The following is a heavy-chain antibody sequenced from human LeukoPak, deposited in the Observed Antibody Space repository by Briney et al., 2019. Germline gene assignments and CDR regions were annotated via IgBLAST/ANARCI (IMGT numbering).Heavy chain of an antibody. CDR2: IIPIFGTA. Sequence: SVKVSCKASGGTFSSYAISWVRQAPGQGLEWMGGIIPIFGTANYAQKFQGRVTTTADESTSTAYMELSSLRSEDTAVYYCARGPPMARGREGTYYYYMDVWGKGTTVTISS. V-gene: IGHV1-69*13. CDR1: GGTFSSYA. J-gene: IGHJ6*03. CDR3: ARGPPMARGREGTYYYYMDV. D-gene: IGHD3-10*01.